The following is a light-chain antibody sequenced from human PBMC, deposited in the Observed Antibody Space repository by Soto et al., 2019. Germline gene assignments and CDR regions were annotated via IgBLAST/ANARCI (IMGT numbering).Light chain of an antibody. CDR2: EAS. CDR1: QSIRYR. Sequence: DIQVTQSPSTLSASVGDRATITCRASQSIRYRLAWFQQKPGKAPRLLIYEASRLESGVPSRISGSGSGTEFTLTISSLQPDDFATYYCQQYTNYPWTFGQGTKVDIK. CDR3: QQYTNYPWT. J-gene: IGKJ1*01. V-gene: IGKV1-5*03.